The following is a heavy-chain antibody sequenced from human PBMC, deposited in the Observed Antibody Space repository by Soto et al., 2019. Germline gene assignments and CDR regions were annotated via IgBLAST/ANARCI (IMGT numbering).Heavy chain of an antibody. CDR2: INAGNGNT. CDR3: AEGTNDYGDYRDTYYYYGMDV. Sequence: ASVKVSCKASGYTFTSYAMHWVRQAPGQRLEWMGWINAGNGNTKYSQKFQGRVTITRDTSASTAYMELSSLRSEDTAVYYCAEGTNDYGDYRDTYYYYGMDVWGQGTTVTVSS. CDR1: GYTFTSYA. J-gene: IGHJ6*02. V-gene: IGHV1-3*01. D-gene: IGHD4-17*01.